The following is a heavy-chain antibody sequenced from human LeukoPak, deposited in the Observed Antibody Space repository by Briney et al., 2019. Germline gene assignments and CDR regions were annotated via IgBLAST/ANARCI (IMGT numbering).Heavy chain of an antibody. CDR3: ACSGIAARPDPDY. CDR1: GVSISSGSYY. CDR2: IYTSGST. D-gene: IGHD6-6*01. V-gene: IGHV4-61*02. Sequence: SQTLSLTCTVSGVSISSGSYYWSWIRQPAGKGLEWIGRIYTSGSTNYNPSLKSRVTISVDTSKNQFSLKLSSVTAADTAVYYCACSGIAARPDPDYWGQGTLVTVSS. J-gene: IGHJ4*02.